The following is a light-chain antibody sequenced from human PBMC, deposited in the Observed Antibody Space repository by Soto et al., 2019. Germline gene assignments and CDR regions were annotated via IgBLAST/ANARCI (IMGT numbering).Light chain of an antibody. CDR1: KSDIGVYDF. J-gene: IGLJ1*01. V-gene: IGLV2-14*01. CDR2: EVV. Sequence: QSALTQPPSASGSPGQSVTISCTGTKSDIGVYDFVSWYQHHPGKAPRLIIYEVVQRPSGVSNRFSGSKSGNTASLTISGLQAEDEADYYCSSYTSSRAYVFGIGTKVTVL. CDR3: SSYTSSRAYV.